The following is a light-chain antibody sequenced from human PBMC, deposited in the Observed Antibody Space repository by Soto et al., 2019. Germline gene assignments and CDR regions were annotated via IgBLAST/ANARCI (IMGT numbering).Light chain of an antibody. J-gene: IGKJ4*01. Sequence: DLDLTQSPSFLSASVGDRVSITCRASQGIGRSFAWYQQNPGKAPKVLIYDAVILQSGVPSRFSGSGSGTEFTLTISSLQPEDFATYYCQQLSAYPLTFGGGTKVDIK. CDR3: QQLSAYPLT. CDR1: QGIGRS. V-gene: IGKV1-9*01. CDR2: DAV.